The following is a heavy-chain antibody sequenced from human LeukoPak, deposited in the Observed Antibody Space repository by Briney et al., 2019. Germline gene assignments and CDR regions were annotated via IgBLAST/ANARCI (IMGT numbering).Heavy chain of an antibody. Sequence: SETLSLTCTVSGGSISSGSYYWSWIRQPAWKGLEWIGRIYTSGSTNYNPSLKSRVTISVDTSKNQFSLKLSSVTAADTAVYYCARVGQAYDFWSGYYTWGQGTLVTVSS. D-gene: IGHD3-3*01. CDR1: GGSISSGSYY. CDR2: IYTSGST. J-gene: IGHJ5*02. V-gene: IGHV4-61*02. CDR3: ARVGQAYDFWSGYYT.